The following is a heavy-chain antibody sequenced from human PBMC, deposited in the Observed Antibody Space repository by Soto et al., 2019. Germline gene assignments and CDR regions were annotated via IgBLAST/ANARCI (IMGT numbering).Heavy chain of an antibody. V-gene: IGHV4-34*01. CDR3: ARGIAVAGRGRAFDI. J-gene: IGHJ3*02. CDR1: GGSFSGYY. CDR2: INHSGST. D-gene: IGHD6-19*01. Sequence: QVQLQQWGAGLLKPSETLSLTCAVYGGSFSGYYWSWIRQPPGKGLEWIWEINHSGSTNYNPSLKSRVTISVDTSKNQFSLKLSSVTAADTAVYYCARGIAVAGRGRAFDIWGQGTMVTVSS.